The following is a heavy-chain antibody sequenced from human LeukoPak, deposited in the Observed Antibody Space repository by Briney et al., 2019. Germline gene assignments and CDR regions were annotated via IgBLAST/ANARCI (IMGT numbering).Heavy chain of an antibody. Sequence: GGSLRLSGAASGFTFSSYSMNWVRQAPGKGLEWVSSISSISSYIYYADSVKGRFTISRDNAKNSLYLQMNSLRAEDTAVYYCASWGGLVPAAPYNDYWGQGTLVTVSS. CDR2: ISSISSYI. CDR3: ASWGGLVPAAPYNDY. D-gene: IGHD2-2*01. J-gene: IGHJ4*02. V-gene: IGHV3-21*01. CDR1: GFTFSSYS.